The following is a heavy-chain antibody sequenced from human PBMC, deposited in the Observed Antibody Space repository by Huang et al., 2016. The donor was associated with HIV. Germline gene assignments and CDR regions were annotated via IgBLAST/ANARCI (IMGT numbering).Heavy chain of an antibody. CDR1: GYTFTTYH. CDR3: ARALLLFGLGSPLDF. D-gene: IGHD3-10*01. Sequence: QVQLVQSGAEVKKPGASVKISCKASGYTFTTYHMHWVRQAPGQGLEWMGMINPSGASTRYAPTLKGRVTMTSDTSTSTGYMELSSLTPEDTAVYYCARALLLFGLGSPLDFWGQGSLVTVSS. J-gene: IGHJ4*02. CDR2: INPSGAST. V-gene: IGHV1-46*04.